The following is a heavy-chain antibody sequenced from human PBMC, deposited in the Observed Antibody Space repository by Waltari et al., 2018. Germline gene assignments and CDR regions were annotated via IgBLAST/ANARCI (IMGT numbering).Heavy chain of an antibody. V-gene: IGHV4-4*02. D-gene: IGHD6-6*01. CDR2: IYHSGST. CDR3: ARHLRGRQLVPYYYYGMDV. CDR1: GGSISSSNW. Sequence: QVQLQESGPGLVKPSGTLSLTCAVSGGSISSSNWWSWVRQPPGKGLEWIGEIYHSGSTNYNPSLKSRVTISVDKSKNQFSLKLSSVTAADTAVYYCARHLRGRQLVPYYYYGMDVWGQGTTVTVSS. J-gene: IGHJ6*02.